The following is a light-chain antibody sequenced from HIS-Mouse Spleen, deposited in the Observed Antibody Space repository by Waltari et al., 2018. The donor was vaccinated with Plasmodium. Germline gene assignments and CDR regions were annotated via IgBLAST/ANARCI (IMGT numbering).Light chain of an antibody. V-gene: IGLV3-10*01. CDR3: YSTDSSGNHRV. J-gene: IGLJ3*02. CDR2: EDS. Sequence: SYELTQPPSVSVSPGQTARITCSGDALPTKYAYWYQQKSGQAPVLVIYEDSKRPSGIPERFSGSSSGKMATLTIRGAQVEDEADYYCYSTDSSGNHRVFGGGTKLTVL. CDR1: ALPTKY.